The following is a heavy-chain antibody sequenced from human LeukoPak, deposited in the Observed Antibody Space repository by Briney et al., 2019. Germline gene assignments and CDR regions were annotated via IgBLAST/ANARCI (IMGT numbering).Heavy chain of an antibody. Sequence: GGSLRLSCAASGFTFSSYAMSWVRQAPGKGLEWVSTISGSGTGTYYADSVKGRFTISRDNSKYALYLQMNSLRADDTAVYYCAKGGYSSGWRNYFDYWGQGTLVTVSS. D-gene: IGHD6-19*01. CDR1: GFTFSSYA. CDR2: ISGSGTGT. V-gene: IGHV3-23*01. CDR3: AKGGYSSGWRNYFDY. J-gene: IGHJ4*02.